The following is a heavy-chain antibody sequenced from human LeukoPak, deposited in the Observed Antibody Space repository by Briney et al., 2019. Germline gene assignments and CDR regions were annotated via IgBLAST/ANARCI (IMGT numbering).Heavy chain of an antibody. CDR3: ARATPGGLHGYSFDY. V-gene: IGHV1-8*02. D-gene: IGHD5-24*01. Sequence: SVKVSCKASGYTFKNYDINWVRQATGQGLEWMGWMNPNSGNTGFAQKFQDRVSMTRDTSINTAYMELTSLRSGDTAVYYCARATPGGLHGYSFDYWGQGTVVTVFS. J-gene: IGHJ4*02. CDR1: GYTFKNYD. CDR2: MNPNSGNT.